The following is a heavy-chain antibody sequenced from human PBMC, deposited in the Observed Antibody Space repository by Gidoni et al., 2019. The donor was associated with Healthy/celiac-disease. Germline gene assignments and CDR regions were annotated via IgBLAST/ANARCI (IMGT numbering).Heavy chain of an antibody. CDR3: AKDLSPHSTMIVVVPFDY. D-gene: IGHD3-22*01. Sequence: EVQLVESGGGLVQPGRSLRLSCAASGFTFDDYAMHWVRQAPGKGLEWVSGISWNSGSIGNADSVKGRFTISKDNAKSSLYLQMNSLRAEDTALYYCAKDLSPHSTMIVVVPFDYWGQGTLVTVSS. CDR2: ISWNSGSI. V-gene: IGHV3-9*01. CDR1: GFTFDDYA. J-gene: IGHJ4*02.